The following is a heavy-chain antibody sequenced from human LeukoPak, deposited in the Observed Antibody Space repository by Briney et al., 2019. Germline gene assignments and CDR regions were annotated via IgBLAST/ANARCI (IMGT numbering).Heavy chain of an antibody. CDR3: ARAITMVRGKTAFDI. V-gene: IGHV4-4*02. D-gene: IGHD3-10*01. CDR1: GGSISSSNW. CDR2: IYHSGST. J-gene: IGHJ3*02. Sequence: SGTLSLTCAVSGGSISSSNWWSWVRQPPGKGLEWIGEIYHSGSTNYNPSLKSRVTISVDKSKNQFSLKLSSVTAAGTAVYYCARAITMVRGKTAFDIWGQGTMVTVSS.